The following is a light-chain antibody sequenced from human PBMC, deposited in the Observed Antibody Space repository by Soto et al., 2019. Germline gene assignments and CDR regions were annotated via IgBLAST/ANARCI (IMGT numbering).Light chain of an antibody. CDR2: GTS. V-gene: IGKV3-11*01. J-gene: IGKJ1*01. CDR1: QSVTSY. CDR3: QHHNNWFSWT. Sequence: EIVLTQSPATLSLSPGERATLSCRASQSVTSYLAWYQQKPGQAPRLFIYGTSNRATGIPARFRGSGSGTDFTLTISSLEPEDFAVYYCQHHNNWFSWTFGQGTKVEIK.